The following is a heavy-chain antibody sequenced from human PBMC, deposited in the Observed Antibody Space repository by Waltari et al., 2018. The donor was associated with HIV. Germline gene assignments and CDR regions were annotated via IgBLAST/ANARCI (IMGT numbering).Heavy chain of an antibody. CDR1: GFTFSSSK. D-gene: IGHD6-13*01. Sequence: EVQLVESGGGLVKPGGSLRLSCAASGFTFSSSKMNWVRQAPGKGLEWVSFISSSSSYIYYADSVKGRFTISRDNAKNSLNLQMNSLRAEDTAVYYCARDSLRGIGADGNWFDPWGQGTLVTVSS. V-gene: IGHV3-21*01. CDR2: ISSSSSYI. J-gene: IGHJ5*02. CDR3: ARDSLRGIGADGNWFDP.